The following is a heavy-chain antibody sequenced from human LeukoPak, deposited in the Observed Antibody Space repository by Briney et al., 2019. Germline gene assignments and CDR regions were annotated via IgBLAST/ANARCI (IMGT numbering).Heavy chain of an antibody. J-gene: IGHJ4*02. CDR1: GGTFSSYA. CDR3: ARGMVRGAIPNPLGY. V-gene: IGHV1-69*01. D-gene: IGHD3-10*01. Sequence: ASVKVSCKASGGTFSSYAISWVRQAPGQGLEWMGGIIPIFGTANYAQKFQGRVTITADESTSTAYMELSSLRSEDTAVYYCARGMVRGAIPNPLGYWGQGTLVTVSS. CDR2: IIPIFGTA.